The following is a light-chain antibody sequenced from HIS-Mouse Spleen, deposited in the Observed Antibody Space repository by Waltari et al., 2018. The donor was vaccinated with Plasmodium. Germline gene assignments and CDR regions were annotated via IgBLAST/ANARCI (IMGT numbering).Light chain of an antibody. CDR3: QQYNNWSFT. CDR2: GAS. V-gene: IGKV3-15*01. CDR1: QRVSSN. J-gene: IGKJ3*01. Sequence: EIVMTQSPATLSVSPGERATLSCRASQRVSSNLAWYQQKPSQAPRLLIYGASTRATGSPARFSGSGSGTEFTLTLSSLQSEDCAVDYCQQYNNWSFTFGPGTKVDIK.